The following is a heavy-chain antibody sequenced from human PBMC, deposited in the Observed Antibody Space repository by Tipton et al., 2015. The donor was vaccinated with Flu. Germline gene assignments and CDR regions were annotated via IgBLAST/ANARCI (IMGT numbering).Heavy chain of an antibody. CDR3: ARVWSSFVATASLDY. D-gene: IGHD1-1*01. V-gene: IGHV4-39*07. J-gene: IGHJ4*02. Sequence: TLSLTCTVSGGSINRSHYYWGWIRQPPGKGLEWIGSIRYGGSSYYTPSLKSRVTISLDMSKDQFSLKLASVTAADTAVYYCARVWSSFVATASLDYWGRGTLVTVSS. CDR1: GGSINRSHYY. CDR2: IRYGGSS.